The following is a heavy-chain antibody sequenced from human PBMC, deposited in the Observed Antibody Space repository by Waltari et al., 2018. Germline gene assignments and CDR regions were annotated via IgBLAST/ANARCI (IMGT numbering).Heavy chain of an antibody. CDR2: FYYDGST. V-gene: IGHV4-31*03. CDR3: ARIAHWDYYYAMDA. J-gene: IGHJ6*02. CDR1: DDSMTNGGFS. Sequence: VQLQESGPEVVKPFQTLSLTCTGTDDSMTNGGFSWSWISQLPGRGLEWVGYFYYDGSTYYDPSLKSRVSISADTSKTEFSLKLTSVTAADTGTYYCARIAHWDYYYAMDAWGQGTAVTVSS. D-gene: IGHD3-16*01.